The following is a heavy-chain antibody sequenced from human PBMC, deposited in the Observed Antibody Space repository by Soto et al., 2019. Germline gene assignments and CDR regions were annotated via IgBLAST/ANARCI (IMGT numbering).Heavy chain of an antibody. J-gene: IGHJ4*02. CDR3: AISYYGSGSSSH. V-gene: IGHV1-46*01. D-gene: IGHD3-10*01. CDR1: GYTFTSYY. CDR2: INPSGGST. Sequence: ASVKVSCKASGYTFTSYYIHWVRQAPGQGLEWMGIINPSGGSTSYAQKFQGRVTMTRDTSTSTVYMELSSLRSEDTAVYYCAISYYGSGSSSHWGQGTLVTVSS.